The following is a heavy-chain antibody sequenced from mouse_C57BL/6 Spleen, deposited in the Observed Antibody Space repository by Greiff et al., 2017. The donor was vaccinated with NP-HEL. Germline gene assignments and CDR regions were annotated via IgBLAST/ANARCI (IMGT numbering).Heavy chain of an antibody. J-gene: IGHJ4*01. V-gene: IGHV1-55*01. CDR2: IYPGSGST. D-gene: IGHD2-4*01. Sequence: VQLQQSGAELVKPGASVKMSCKASGYTFTSYWITWVKQRPGQGLEWIGDIYPGSGSTNYNEKFKSKATLTVDTSSSTAYMQLSSLTSEDSAVYYCARWDYDYDDAMDYWGQGTSVTVSS. CDR1: GYTFTSYW. CDR3: ARWDYDYDDAMDY.